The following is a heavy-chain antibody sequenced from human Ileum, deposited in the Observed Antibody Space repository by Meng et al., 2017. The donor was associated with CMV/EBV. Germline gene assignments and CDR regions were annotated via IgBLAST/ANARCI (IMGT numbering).Heavy chain of an antibody. Sequence: EVQRVESGGGLVQPGVSLILSCAAFGFTFSNYWMPWVRQAPGGGLVWLSHVTPDGTTTAYADSVKDRFTISRDNAKNTLYLQMNGLRDEDTAVYYCVRSGGTLDYWGQETLVTVSS. CDR3: VRSGGTLDY. D-gene: IGHD3-16*01. CDR2: VTPDGTTT. CDR1: GFTFSNYW. J-gene: IGHJ4*02. V-gene: IGHV3-74*01.